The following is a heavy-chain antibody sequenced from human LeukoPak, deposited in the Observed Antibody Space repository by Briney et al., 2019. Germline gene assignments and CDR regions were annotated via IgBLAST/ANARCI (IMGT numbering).Heavy chain of an antibody. CDR1: GGSFSGYY. V-gene: IGHV4-34*04. D-gene: IGHD2-15*01. Sequence: SETLSLTCAVYGGSFSGYYWSWIRQPPGKGLEWIGEINHRGSTNNTPSLKRRGTISGDTPKNQFSLTLSSVTAADTAVYSCAREARDCSRGSCYSSMRLSPQFGLWDSGTLVTVSS. J-gene: IGHJ2*01. CDR3: AREARDCSRGSCYSSMRLSPQFGL. CDR2: INHRGST.